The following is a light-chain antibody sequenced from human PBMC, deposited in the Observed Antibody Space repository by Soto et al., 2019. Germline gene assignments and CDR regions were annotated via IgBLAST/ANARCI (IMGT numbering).Light chain of an antibody. CDR2: IAS. CDR3: QQYGYSPNT. J-gene: IGKJ2*01. CDR1: RTRSSRY. Sequence: EMVLTQSPGILSLSPGERATLSCRASRTRSSRYLAWYQQKPGQAPRLLIYIASSRATGIPDMFSGSGSETDFTLTISRLEPDDFAVYYCQQYGYSPNTFGQGTKLEIK. V-gene: IGKV3-20*01.